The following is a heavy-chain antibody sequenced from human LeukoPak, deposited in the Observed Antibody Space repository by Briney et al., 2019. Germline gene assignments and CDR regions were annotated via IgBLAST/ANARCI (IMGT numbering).Heavy chain of an antibody. CDR1: GGSISSYY. CDR2: IYYSGST. J-gene: IGHJ4*02. Sequence: SETLTLTCTVSGGSISSYYWGWIRQPPGKRLEWIGHIYYSGSTNYNPSLKSRVTISVDTSKNQFSLKLSSVTAADTAVYYCASRSSIWSGYQDTLYYFDSWGQGTLVTVSS. V-gene: IGHV4-59*01. CDR3: ASRSSIWSGYQDTLYYFDS. D-gene: IGHD3-3*01.